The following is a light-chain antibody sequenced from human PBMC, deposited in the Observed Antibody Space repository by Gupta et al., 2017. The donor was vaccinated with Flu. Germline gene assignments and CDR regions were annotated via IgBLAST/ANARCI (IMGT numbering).Light chain of an antibody. CDR1: HYLGIT. V-gene: IGKV3-11*01. Sequence: EFVLTQAPATLSLFPGERATLSCRASHYLGITLAWYQHKPGQAPRLLIYDASNRATGIPARFIGGGSGTDFTLTISALEPEDFAVYYCQQRNHWPLLTFGPGTKVETK. CDR3: QQRNHWPLLT. J-gene: IGKJ3*01. CDR2: DAS.